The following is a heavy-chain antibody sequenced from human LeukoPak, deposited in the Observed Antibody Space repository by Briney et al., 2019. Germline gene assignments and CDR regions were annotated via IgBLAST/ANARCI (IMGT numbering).Heavy chain of an antibody. CDR3: ARDGRQWLGQYYYYMDV. V-gene: IGHV3-30*02. J-gene: IGHJ6*03. CDR1: GFTFSDYY. CDR2: IRYDGSNK. Sequence: GGSLRLSCAASGFTFSDYYMSWIRQAPGKGLEWVAFIRYDGSNKYYADSVKGRFTISRDNSKNTLYLQMNSLRAEDTAVYYCARDGRQWLGQYYYYMDVWGKGTTVTISS. D-gene: IGHD6-19*01.